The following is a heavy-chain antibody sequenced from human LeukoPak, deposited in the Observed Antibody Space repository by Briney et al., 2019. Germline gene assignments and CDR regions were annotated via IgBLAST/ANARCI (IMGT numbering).Heavy chain of an antibody. CDR2: IRGSGGGS. J-gene: IGHJ4*02. CDR3: AKGDGSGWYQIDY. CDR1: GFTFSSYA. D-gene: IGHD6-19*01. Sequence: GGSLRLSCAASGFTFSSYAMNWVRQAPGKGLEWVSVIRGSGGGSYYGDSVKGRFTISRDNSKNMLYLQMNSLRAEDTAVYYCAKGDGSGWYQIDYWGQGTLVTVSS. V-gene: IGHV3-23*01.